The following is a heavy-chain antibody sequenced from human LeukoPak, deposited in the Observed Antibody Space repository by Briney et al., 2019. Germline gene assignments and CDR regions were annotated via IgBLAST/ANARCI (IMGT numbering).Heavy chain of an antibody. D-gene: IGHD2-21*01. Sequence: ASVKVSCKASGYTFTSYDINWVRQATGQGLEWMGWMNPNSGNTGYAQKFQGRVTMTRNTSISTAYMELSSLRSEDTAVYYCARGRLIYYGMGVWGQGTTVTVSS. V-gene: IGHV1-8*01. J-gene: IGHJ6*02. CDR1: GYTFTSYD. CDR3: ARGRLIYYGMGV. CDR2: MNPNSGNT.